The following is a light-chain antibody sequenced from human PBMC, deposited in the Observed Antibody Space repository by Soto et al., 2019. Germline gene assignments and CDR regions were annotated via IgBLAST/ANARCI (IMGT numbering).Light chain of an antibody. CDR3: QAWDSSVV. Sequence: SYELTQPPSVSVSPGQTASITCSGAKLGDKYACWYQQKPGQSPVLVIYQDSKRPSGSPERFSGSNSGNTATLTISGTQAMEEADYYCQAWDSSVVFGGGTKLTAL. CDR2: QDS. V-gene: IGLV3-1*01. CDR1: KLGDKY. J-gene: IGLJ2*01.